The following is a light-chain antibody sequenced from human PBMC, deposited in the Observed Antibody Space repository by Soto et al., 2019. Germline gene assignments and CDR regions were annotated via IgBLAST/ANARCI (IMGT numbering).Light chain of an antibody. V-gene: IGKV3-11*01. CDR3: QQRGNWPVT. CDR1: QSVSSY. Sequence: EIVLTQSPATLSLSPGERATLSCRASQSVSSYFAWYQQKPGQAPRLLIYDASNRATGIPARLSGSGSGTDFTPTISSLEPDDFAVYYCQQRGNWPVTFGQGTRVDIK. J-gene: IGKJ1*01. CDR2: DAS.